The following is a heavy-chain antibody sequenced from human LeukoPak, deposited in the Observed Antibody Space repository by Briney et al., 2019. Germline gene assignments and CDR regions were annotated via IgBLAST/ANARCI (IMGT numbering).Heavy chain of an antibody. CDR3: ARDYYSSGHPSLLFDP. CDR1: GFIFSDFY. J-gene: IGHJ5*02. V-gene: IGHV1-8*02. D-gene: IGHD3-10*01. Sequence: GASVKVSCKASGFIFSDFYILWVRQATGQGLEWMGWMNPNSGNTGYAQKFQGRVTMTRNTSISTAYMELSSLRSEDTAVYYCARDYYSSGHPSLLFDPWGQGTLVTVSS. CDR2: MNPNSGNT.